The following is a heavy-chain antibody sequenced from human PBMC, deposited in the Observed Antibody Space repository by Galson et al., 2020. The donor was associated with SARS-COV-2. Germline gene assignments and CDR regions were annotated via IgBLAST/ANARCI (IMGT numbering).Heavy chain of an antibody. CDR2: IKEDGGEE. Sequence: GGSLRLSCAASGFTSGDYWMTWVRQAPGKGLEWVANIKEDGGEENYADSVRGRFTISRDNSKNTLYLQMNSLRAEDTAVYYCARDHDESTSAYGYWGQGTLVTVSS. CDR3: ARDHDESTSAYGY. CDR1: GFTSGDYW. J-gene: IGHJ4*02. D-gene: IGHD2-2*01. V-gene: IGHV3-7*03.